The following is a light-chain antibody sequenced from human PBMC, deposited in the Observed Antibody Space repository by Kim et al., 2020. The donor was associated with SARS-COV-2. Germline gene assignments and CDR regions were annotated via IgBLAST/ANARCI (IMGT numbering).Light chain of an antibody. CDR3: QQYGSSPYT. V-gene: IGKV3-20*01. CDR2: GAS. J-gene: IGKJ2*01. CDR1: QSVRSNY. Sequence: EIVLTQSPGTLSLSPGERATLSCRASQSVRSNYLAWYQQKPGQAPRLLIHGASSRAIGIPDRFSGSGSGTDFTLTISRVEPGDFAVYYCQQYGSSPYTFGQGTKLEI.